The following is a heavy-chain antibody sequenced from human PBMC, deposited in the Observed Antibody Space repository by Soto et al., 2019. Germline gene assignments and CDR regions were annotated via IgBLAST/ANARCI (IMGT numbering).Heavy chain of an antibody. CDR3: AKGFGGYSGPYYYGMDV. Sequence: PGGSPRLSCAASGFTFSSYAMSWVRQAPGKGLEGVSAISGSGGSTYYADSVKGRFTISRDNSKNTLYLQMNNLRAEDTAVYYCAKGFGGYSGPYYYGMDVWGQGTTVTVSS. V-gene: IGHV3-23*01. J-gene: IGHJ6*02. CDR1: GFTFSSYA. CDR2: ISGSGGST. D-gene: IGHD3-22*01.